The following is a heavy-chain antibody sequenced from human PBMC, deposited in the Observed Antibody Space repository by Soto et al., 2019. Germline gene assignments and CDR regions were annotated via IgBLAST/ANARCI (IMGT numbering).Heavy chain of an antibody. J-gene: IGHJ3*02. V-gene: IGHV3-33*01. D-gene: IGHD6-6*01. Sequence: GGSLRLSCAASGFIFSTYGMNWVRQAPGKGLEWVAVMWFDGSNKYYADSVKGRFTISRDNSKNTVYLQMNSLRAEDTAVYYCARDGSEDTARIFEIWGQGTMVTVSS. CDR3: ARDGSEDTARIFEI. CDR1: GFIFSTYG. CDR2: MWFDGSNK.